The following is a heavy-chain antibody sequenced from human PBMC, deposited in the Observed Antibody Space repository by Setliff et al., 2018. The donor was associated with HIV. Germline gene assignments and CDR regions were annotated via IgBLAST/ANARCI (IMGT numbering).Heavy chain of an antibody. CDR2: INPNSGGT. CDR3: ATDRTQTGINMVRGRIVDPARYPLDY. V-gene: IGHV1-2*02. D-gene: IGHD3-10*01. CDR1: GYTFTSHY. J-gene: IGHJ4*02. Sequence: ASVKVSCKASGYTFTSHYIHWVRQAPGQGLEWMGWINPNSGGTNYAQKFQGRVTMTRDTSISTAYMELSSLRSDDTAVYYCATDRTQTGINMVRGRIVDPARYPLDYWGQGTLVTVSS.